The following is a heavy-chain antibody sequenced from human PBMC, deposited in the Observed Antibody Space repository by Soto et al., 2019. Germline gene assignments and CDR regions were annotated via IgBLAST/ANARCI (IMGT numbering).Heavy chain of an antibody. D-gene: IGHD3-10*01. V-gene: IGHV3-7*01. Sequence: EVQLVESGGGLVQPGGSLRLSCAASGFTFSSYWMSWVRQAPGKGLEWVANIKQDGSEKYYVDSVKGRFTISRDNAKNSLYLQMNSLRAEDTAVYYCARSVSDEVLLWFGVLSHFDYWGQGTLVTVSS. J-gene: IGHJ4*02. CDR2: IKQDGSEK. CDR1: GFTFSSYW. CDR3: ARSVSDEVLLWFGVLSHFDY.